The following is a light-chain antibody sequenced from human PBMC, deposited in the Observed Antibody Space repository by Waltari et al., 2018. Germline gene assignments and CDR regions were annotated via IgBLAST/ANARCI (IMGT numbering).Light chain of an antibody. Sequence: DIVMTQSPDSLAVSLGERATITCKSSQTVLYSSNNKNYLAWYQQKARQSHKLLLYWASTRESGVPARFSGSGSGTDFTRTINSLQAEDVAVYYCQQYYTTPTFGQGTKVEIK. V-gene: IGKV4-1*01. CDR2: WAS. J-gene: IGKJ1*01. CDR1: QTVLYSSNNKNY. CDR3: QQYYTTPT.